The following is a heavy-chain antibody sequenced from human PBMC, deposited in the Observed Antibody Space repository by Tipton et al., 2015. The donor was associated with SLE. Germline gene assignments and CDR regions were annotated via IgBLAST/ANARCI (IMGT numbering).Heavy chain of an antibody. CDR1: GGSISSSSYY. CDR2: IYYSGST. Sequence: TLSLTCTVSGGSISSSSYYWGWIRQPPGKGLEWIGSIYYSGSTYYNPSLKSRVTISVDTSKNQFSLKLSSVTAADTAVYYYATGDGNDAFDIWGQGTMVTVSS. V-gene: IGHV4-39*07. D-gene: IGHD3-10*01. J-gene: IGHJ3*02. CDR3: ATGDGNDAFDI.